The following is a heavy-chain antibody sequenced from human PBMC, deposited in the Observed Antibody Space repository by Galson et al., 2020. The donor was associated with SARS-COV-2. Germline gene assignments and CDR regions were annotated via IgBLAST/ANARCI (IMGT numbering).Heavy chain of an antibody. D-gene: IGHD1-26*01. CDR2: VSDSGAGR. Sequence: GGSLRLSCAASGFIFDSYAMGWVRQATGKGLEWVSTVSDSGAGRFYEDSVKGRLTIPRDNSKNTLYLHLNGLTAEDTAIYYCAKDSGRSGWYFDIWGRGTLVTVSS. CDR1: GFIFDSYA. J-gene: IGHJ2*01. CDR3: AKDSGRSGWYFDI. V-gene: IGHV3-23*01.